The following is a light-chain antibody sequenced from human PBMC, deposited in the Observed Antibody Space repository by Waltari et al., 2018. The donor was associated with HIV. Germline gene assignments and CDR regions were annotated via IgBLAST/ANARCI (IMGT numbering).Light chain of an antibody. V-gene: IGKV4-1*01. CDR3: QQFYSTPYT. J-gene: IGKJ2*01. CDR2: WAT. Sequence: DIVMTQSPDSLAVPLGERATITCNHSQTVLYSSNKKNFLSWSQQKPGQPPKLLISWATTRDSGVPDRFSGSGSGTDFTLTVSSLQAEDVAFYYCQQFYSTPYTFGRGTKV. CDR1: QTVLYSSNKKNF.